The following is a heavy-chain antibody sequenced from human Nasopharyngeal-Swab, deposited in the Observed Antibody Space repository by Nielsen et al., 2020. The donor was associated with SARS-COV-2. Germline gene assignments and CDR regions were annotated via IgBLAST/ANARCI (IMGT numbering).Heavy chain of an antibody. CDR2: INSDGSST. D-gene: IGHD6-19*01. Sequence: GGSLRLSCAASGFTFSSYWMHWVRQAPGKGLVWVSRINSDGSSTRDADSVKGRFTISRDNAKNTLYLQMNSLRAEDTAVYYCARPGSSGSYDAFDIWGQGIMVTVSS. J-gene: IGHJ3*02. CDR1: GFTFSSYW. CDR3: ARPGSSGSYDAFDI. V-gene: IGHV3-74*01.